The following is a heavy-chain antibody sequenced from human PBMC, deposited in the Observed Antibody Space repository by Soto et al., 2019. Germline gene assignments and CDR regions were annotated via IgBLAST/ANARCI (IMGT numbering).Heavy chain of an antibody. Sequence: GGSLRLCCSASGFTFSSYAMHWVRQAPGKGLEYVSAISSNGGSTYYADSVKGRFTISRDNSKNTLYLQMSSLRAEDTAVYYCAVYGGKGAYYYYGMDVWGQGTTVTV. CDR1: GFTFSSYA. CDR2: ISSNGGST. V-gene: IGHV3-64D*08. D-gene: IGHD4-17*01. J-gene: IGHJ6*02. CDR3: AVYGGKGAYYYYGMDV.